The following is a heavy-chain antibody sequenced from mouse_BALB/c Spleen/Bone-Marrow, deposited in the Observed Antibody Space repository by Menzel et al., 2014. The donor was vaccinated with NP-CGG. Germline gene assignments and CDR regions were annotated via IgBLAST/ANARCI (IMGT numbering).Heavy chain of an antibody. D-gene: IGHD2-10*02. CDR3: ARDVGYGNYFVY. J-gene: IGHJ3*01. CDR2: SRNKAKYYTT. Sequence: EVKLMESGGGSVQPGDSLRLSCATSGFTFSDFYMEWVRQPPGKRLEWIAASRNKAKYYTTEYSASVKGRFIVSRDTSQSVLYLQMSALRAEDTAIYYCARDVGYGNYFVYWGQGTLVTVSA. CDR1: GFTFSDFY. V-gene: IGHV7-1*02.